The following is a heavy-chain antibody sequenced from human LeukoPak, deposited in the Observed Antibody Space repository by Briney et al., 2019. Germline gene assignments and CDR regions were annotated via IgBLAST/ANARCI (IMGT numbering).Heavy chain of an antibody. V-gene: IGHV3-23*01. D-gene: IGHD3-10*01. CDR1: EFTFSSYA. CDR2: ISGGGGST. CDR3: AKSVPGSSGSYYYYYFDY. J-gene: IGHJ4*02. Sequence: GGSLRLSCAASEFTFSSYAMSWVRQAPGKGLEWVSAISGGGGSTYYADSVKGRFTNSRDNSKNTLYLQMNSLRAEDTAVYYCAKSVPGSSGSYYYYYFDYWGQGTLVTVSS.